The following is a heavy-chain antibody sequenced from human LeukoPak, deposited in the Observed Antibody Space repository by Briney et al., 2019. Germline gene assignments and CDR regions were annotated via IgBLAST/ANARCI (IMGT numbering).Heavy chain of an antibody. CDR2: ISGSGGNT. D-gene: IGHD6-13*01. J-gene: IGHJ5*02. CDR3: AKDYSSSWFNWFGP. CDR1: GFTFSSYA. Sequence: GFLRLSCAASGFTFSSYAMSWVRQAPGKGLEWVSAISGSGGNTQYADSVKGRFTISRDNSKNTLYLQMNSLRAEDKAVYYCAKDYSSSWFNWFGPWGQGTLVSVSS. V-gene: IGHV3-23*01.